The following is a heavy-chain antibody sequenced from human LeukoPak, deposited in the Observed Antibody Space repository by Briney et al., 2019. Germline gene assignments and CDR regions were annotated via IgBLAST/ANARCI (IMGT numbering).Heavy chain of an antibody. V-gene: IGHV3-23*01. CDR2: ISGSGGST. Sequence: GGSLRLSCAASGFTFSSYAMSWVRQAPGKGLEWVSAISGSGGSTYYADSVKGRFTISRDNSKNTLYLQMNSLRAEDMAVYYCARSRDSTKKGWFDPWGQGTLVTVSS. CDR1: GFTFSSYA. J-gene: IGHJ5*02. CDR3: ARSRDSTKKGWFDP. D-gene: IGHD2-15*01.